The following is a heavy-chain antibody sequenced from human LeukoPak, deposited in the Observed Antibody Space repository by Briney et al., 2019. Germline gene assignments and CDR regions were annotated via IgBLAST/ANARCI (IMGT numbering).Heavy chain of an antibody. CDR1: GGSFSGYY. V-gene: IGHV4-34*01. CDR3: ASGSGGFDY. CDR2: INHSGST. D-gene: IGHD2-15*01. J-gene: IGHJ4*02. Sequence: SETLSLTCAVYGGSFSGYYWSWIRKPPGKGLEWIGEINHSGSTNYNPSLKSRVTISVDTSKNQFSLKLSSVTAADTAVYYCASGSGGFDYWGQGTLVTVSS.